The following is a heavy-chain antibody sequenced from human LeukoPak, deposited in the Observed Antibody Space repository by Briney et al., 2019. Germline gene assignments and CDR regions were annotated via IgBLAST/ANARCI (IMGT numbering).Heavy chain of an antibody. Sequence: APVKVSCKASGYTFTSYYMHWVRQAPGQGLEWMGIINPSGGSTSYAQKFQGRVTMTRDTSTSTVYMELSSLRSEDTAVYYCARDKSGHYYDSSGQLDYWGQGTLVTVSS. CDR3: ARDKSGHYYDSSGQLDY. J-gene: IGHJ4*02. CDR2: INPSGGST. D-gene: IGHD3-22*01. V-gene: IGHV1-46*01. CDR1: GYTFTSYY.